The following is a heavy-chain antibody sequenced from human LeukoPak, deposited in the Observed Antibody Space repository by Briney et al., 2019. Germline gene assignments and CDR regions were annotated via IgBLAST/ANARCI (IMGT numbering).Heavy chain of an antibody. Sequence: GGSLRLSCAASGFTFSSYAMSWVRQAPGKGLEWVSAISGSGGSTYYADSVKGRFTISRDNSKNTLYLQMNSLRAEDTAVYYCAKDGGDDSSGYDAFDIWSQGTMVTVSS. CDR2: ISGSGGST. D-gene: IGHD3-22*01. J-gene: IGHJ3*02. CDR3: AKDGGDDSSGYDAFDI. CDR1: GFTFSSYA. V-gene: IGHV3-23*01.